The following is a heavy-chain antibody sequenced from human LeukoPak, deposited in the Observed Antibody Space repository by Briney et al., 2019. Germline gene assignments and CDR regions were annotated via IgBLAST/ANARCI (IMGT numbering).Heavy chain of an antibody. Sequence: GGSLRLSCAASAFTFSSYAMNWVRQAPGKGLEWVSAISGSGSSTHYADSVKGRFTISRDNSKNTLYLQMDSLRAEDTAVYYCAKGIAAAGTGRWFDPWGQGTLVTVSS. CDR1: AFTFSSYA. J-gene: IGHJ5*02. V-gene: IGHV3-23*01. CDR3: AKGIAAAGTGRWFDP. D-gene: IGHD6-13*01. CDR2: ISGSGSST.